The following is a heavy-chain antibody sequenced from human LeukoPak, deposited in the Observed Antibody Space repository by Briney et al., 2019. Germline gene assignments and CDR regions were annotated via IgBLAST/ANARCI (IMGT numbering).Heavy chain of an antibody. CDR1: GFTFSSYS. V-gene: IGHV3-48*01. Sequence: PGGSLRLSCAASGFTFSSYSINWVRQAPGKGLEWVSYIDSSSSTIYYADSVKGRFTISRDNAENSLYLQMNSLRAEDTAVYYCARAGLGYSSSWYLDYWGQGTLVTVSS. D-gene: IGHD6-13*01. CDR2: IDSSSSTI. CDR3: ARAGLGYSSSWYLDY. J-gene: IGHJ4*02.